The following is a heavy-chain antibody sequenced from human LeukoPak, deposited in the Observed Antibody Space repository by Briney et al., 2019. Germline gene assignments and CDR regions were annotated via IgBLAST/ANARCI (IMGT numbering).Heavy chain of an antibody. J-gene: IGHJ4*02. Sequence: SETLSLTCTASGYSISSGYYWGWIRQPPGKGLEWIGSIYHSGSTYYNPSLKSRVTISVDTSKNQFSLKLSSVTAADTAVYYCARDTYYYDSSGYYLFDYWGQGTLVTVSS. D-gene: IGHD3-22*01. CDR3: ARDTYYYDSSGYYLFDY. CDR1: GYSISSGYY. V-gene: IGHV4-38-2*02. CDR2: IYHSGST.